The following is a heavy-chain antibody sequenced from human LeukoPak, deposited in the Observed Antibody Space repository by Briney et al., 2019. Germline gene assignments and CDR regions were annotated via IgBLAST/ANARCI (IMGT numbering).Heavy chain of an antibody. V-gene: IGHV4-59*01. CDR3: ARERASAGPHFEH. J-gene: IGHJ4*02. D-gene: IGHD6-13*01. Sequence: PSETLSLTCSVSGGSISTYYWSWIRQPPGKGLEWIGYNYNRGTTNYNPSLKSRVTISVDRSKNQFSLSLTSVTAADTAMYYCARERASAGPHFEHWGRGILVTVSS. CDR2: NYNRGTT. CDR1: GGSISTYY.